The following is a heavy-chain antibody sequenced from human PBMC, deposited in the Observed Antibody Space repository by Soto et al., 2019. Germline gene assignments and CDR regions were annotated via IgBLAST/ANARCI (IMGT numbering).Heavy chain of an antibody. CDR3: TSGPSIDWIDN. CDR1: GDSIRGYHYH. J-gene: IGHJ4*02. D-gene: IGHD1-1*01. Sequence: PSETLSLTCSGSGDSIRGYHYHWVCIAQAPGKGLEWIASFYNGAGNTDYNPSLKSLVTISVDTPQYQFFMRLSAVTAAVSAGYFCTSGPSIDWIDNWGQGTLVTVSS. V-gene: IGHV4-39*01. CDR2: FYNGAGNT.